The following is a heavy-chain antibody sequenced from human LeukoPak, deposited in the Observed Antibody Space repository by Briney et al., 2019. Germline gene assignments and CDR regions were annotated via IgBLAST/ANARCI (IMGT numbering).Heavy chain of an antibody. CDR3: AKDGDDYYGSGSHADY. D-gene: IGHD3-10*01. CDR2: IRYDGSQK. V-gene: IGHV3-30*02. Sequence: GGSLRLSCAASGFSFRSYGMHWVRQAPGKGLEWVAFIRYDGSQKFYADSVKGRFTISRDNSKNTLYVQVNSLRAEDTAVYYCAKDGDDYYGSGSHADYWGQGTLVTVSS. J-gene: IGHJ4*02. CDR1: GFSFRSYG.